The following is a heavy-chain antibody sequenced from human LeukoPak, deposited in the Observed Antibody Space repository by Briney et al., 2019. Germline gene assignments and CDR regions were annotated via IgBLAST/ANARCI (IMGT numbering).Heavy chain of an antibody. CDR1: EIIFDTYW. D-gene: IGHD1-1*01. CDR2: INGDGGET. V-gene: IGHV3-7*03. CDR3: ARSNQIGTTDY. J-gene: IGHJ4*02. Sequence: GGSLRLSCAASEIIFDTYWMGWVRQDPGEGREWVANINGDGGETSHVDSVRGRFTISSDNARNSLYLQMSSLRVDDTDIYYCARSNQIGTTDYWGQGTLVTVSS.